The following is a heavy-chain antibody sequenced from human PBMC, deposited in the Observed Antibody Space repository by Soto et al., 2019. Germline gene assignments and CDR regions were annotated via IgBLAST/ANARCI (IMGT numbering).Heavy chain of an antibody. CDR3: ARGRYCSSTSCYGSR. D-gene: IGHD2-2*01. J-gene: IGHJ3*01. CDR1: GFPFGDYA. Sequence: GGSLRLSCTASGFPFGDYAMSWFRQAPGKGLEWVGFIRTKPYGGTTEYAASVKGRFTISRDDSKSIAYLQMSSLKTEDTAVYYCARGRYCSSTSCYGSRWGQGTMVTVSS. CDR2: IRTKPYGGTT. V-gene: IGHV3-49*03.